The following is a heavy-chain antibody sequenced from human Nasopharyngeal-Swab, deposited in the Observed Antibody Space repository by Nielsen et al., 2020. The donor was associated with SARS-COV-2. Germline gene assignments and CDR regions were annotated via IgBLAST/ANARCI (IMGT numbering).Heavy chain of an antibody. CDR1: GYTFTSYG. Sequence: ASVKVSCKASGYTFTSYGISWVRQAPGQGLEWMGWISAYNGNTNYAQKLQGRVTMTTATSTSNAYMELRSLRSDDTAVYYCAGGIVKAVGGDAFDIWGQGTMVTVSS. D-gene: IGHD6-19*01. CDR2: ISAYNGNT. CDR3: AGGIVKAVGGDAFDI. J-gene: IGHJ3*02. V-gene: IGHV1-18*01.